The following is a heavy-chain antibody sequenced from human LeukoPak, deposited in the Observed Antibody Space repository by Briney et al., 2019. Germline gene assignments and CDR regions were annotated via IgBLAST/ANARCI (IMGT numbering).Heavy chain of an antibody. V-gene: IGHV5-51*01. CDR3: AIFPAYYYDSSGYYRIFDY. CDR2: IYPGDSDT. J-gene: IGHJ4*02. D-gene: IGHD3-22*01. CDR1: GYSFTSYW. Sequence: GESLKISCKGSGYSFTSYWIGWVRQMPGKGLEWMGIIYPGDSDTRYSPSFQGQVTISADKSISTAYLQWSSLKVSDTAMYYCAIFPAYYYDSSGYYRIFDYWGQGTLVTVSS.